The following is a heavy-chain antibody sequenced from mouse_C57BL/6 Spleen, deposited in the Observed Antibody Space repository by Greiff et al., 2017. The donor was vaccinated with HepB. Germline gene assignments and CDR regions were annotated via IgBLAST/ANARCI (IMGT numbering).Heavy chain of an antibody. CDR2: INPGSGGT. CDR1: GYAFTNYL. Sequence: QVQLQQSGAELVRPGTSVKVSCKASGYAFTNYLIEWVKQRPGQGLEWIGVINPGSGGTNYNEKFKGKATLTADKSSSTAYMQLSSLTSEDSAVYFCARANDSNYQFADWGQGTLVTVSA. CDR3: ARANDSNYQFAD. V-gene: IGHV1-54*01. J-gene: IGHJ3*01. D-gene: IGHD2-5*01.